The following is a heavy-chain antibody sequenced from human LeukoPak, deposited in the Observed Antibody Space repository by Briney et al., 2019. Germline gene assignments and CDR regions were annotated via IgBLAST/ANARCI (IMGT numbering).Heavy chain of an antibody. CDR1: GGSISSYY. CDR3: ARDFAYYDSSGYPDRADY. CDR2: IYYSGST. D-gene: IGHD3-22*01. J-gene: IGHJ4*02. Sequence: SSETLSLTCTVSGGSISSYYWSWIRQPPGKGLEWIGYIYYSGSTNYNPSLKSRVTISVDTSKNQFSLKLSSVTAADTAVYYCARDFAYYDSSGYPDRADYWGQGTLVTVSS. V-gene: IGHV4-59*12.